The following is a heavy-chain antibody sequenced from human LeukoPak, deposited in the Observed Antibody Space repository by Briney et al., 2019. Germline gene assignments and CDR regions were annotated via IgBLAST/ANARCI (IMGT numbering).Heavy chain of an antibody. J-gene: IGHJ4*02. Sequence: GGSLRLSCAASGFTFSSYAMHWVRQAPGKGLEWVAVISYDGSNKYYADSVKGRFTISRDNSKNTLYLQMDSLRTEDTAVYYCAKDTTSSWYYFDSWGQGTLVTVSS. CDR1: GFTFSSYA. V-gene: IGHV3-30-3*01. D-gene: IGHD1-1*01. CDR3: AKDTTSSWYYFDS. CDR2: ISYDGSNK.